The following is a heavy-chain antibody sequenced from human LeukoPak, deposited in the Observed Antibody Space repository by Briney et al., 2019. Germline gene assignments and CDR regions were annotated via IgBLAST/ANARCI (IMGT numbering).Heavy chain of an antibody. J-gene: IGHJ6*02. CDR3: ARGEQQLVPYYYYGMDV. V-gene: IGHV3-21*01. Sequence: GGSLRPSCAASGFTFSSYSMNWVRQAPGKGLEWVSSISSSSSYIYYADSVKGRFTISRDNAKNSLYLQMNSLRAEDTAVYYCARGEQQLVPYYYYGMDVWGQGTTVTVSS. CDR1: GFTFSSYS. D-gene: IGHD6-13*01. CDR2: ISSSSSYI.